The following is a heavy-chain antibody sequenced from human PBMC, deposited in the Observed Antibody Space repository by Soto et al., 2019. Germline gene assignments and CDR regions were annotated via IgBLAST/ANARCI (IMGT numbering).Heavy chain of an antibody. J-gene: IGHJ4*02. CDR2: IYYSGST. Sequence: PSETLSLTCXVSGGSISSYYWSWIRQPPGKGLEWIGYIYYSGSTNYNPSLKSRVTISVDTSKNQFSLKLSSVTAADTAVYYCARVVVGATRYFDYWGQGTLVTVSS. CDR1: GGSISSYY. V-gene: IGHV4-59*01. CDR3: ARVVVGATRYFDY. D-gene: IGHD1-26*01.